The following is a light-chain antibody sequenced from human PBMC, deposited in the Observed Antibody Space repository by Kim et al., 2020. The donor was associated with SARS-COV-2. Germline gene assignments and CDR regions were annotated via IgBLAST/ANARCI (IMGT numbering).Light chain of an antibody. V-gene: IGKV1-16*02. CDR3: QQYKSYPRT. J-gene: IGKJ2*01. CDR1: QGISNY. Sequence: FVGDRFTMSCRACQGISNYLAGYQQNPGKAPESLIYAAYSLQSGVPSNFSGSVSGTDFTHTIRSLQPEDFATYYCQQYKSYPRTFGQGIKLE. CDR2: AAY.